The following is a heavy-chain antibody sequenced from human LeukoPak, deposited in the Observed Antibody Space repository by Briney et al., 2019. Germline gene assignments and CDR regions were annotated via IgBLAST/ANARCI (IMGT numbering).Heavy chain of an antibody. CDR2: ISSSSSYI. J-gene: IGHJ5*02. D-gene: IGHD3-10*01. V-gene: IGHV3-21*04. Sequence: GGSLRLSCAASGFTFSSYSMNWVRQAPGKGLEWVSSISSSSSYIYYADPVKGRFTISRDNSKNILYLQMNSLRAEDTAVYYCARGLTMVRGVLNWFDPWGQGTLVTVSS. CDR1: GFTFSSYS. CDR3: ARGLTMVRGVLNWFDP.